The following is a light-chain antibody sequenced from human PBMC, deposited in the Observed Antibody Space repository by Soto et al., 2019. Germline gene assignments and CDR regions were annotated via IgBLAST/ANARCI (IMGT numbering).Light chain of an antibody. CDR3: QKLNAYPPWT. Sequence: DIQMTQSPSTLSGSVGDRVTITCRASQTISSWLAWYQQKPAKAPNLLLYKASTLKTGVPSRFSGGGSWTELTLTISSLQPEDFSNYVCQKLNAYPPWTFGQGTKVDIK. CDR2: KAS. J-gene: IGKJ1*01. V-gene: IGKV1-5*03. CDR1: QTISSW.